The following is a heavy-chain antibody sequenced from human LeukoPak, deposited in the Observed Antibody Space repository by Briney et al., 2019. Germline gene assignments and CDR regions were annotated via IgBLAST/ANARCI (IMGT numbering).Heavy chain of an antibody. CDR2: ISSSSTYI. V-gene: IGHV3-21*01. CDR1: VFTFSSYS. J-gene: IGHJ4*02. Sequence: GGSLRLSCAASVFTFSSYSMNWVRQAPGKGLEWVSSISSSSTYIYYADSVKGRFTISRDNAKNSLYLQMNSLRAEDTAVYYCARDLQYCSSTSCYASYFDYWGQGTLVTVSS. D-gene: IGHD2-2*01. CDR3: ARDLQYCSSTSCYASYFDY.